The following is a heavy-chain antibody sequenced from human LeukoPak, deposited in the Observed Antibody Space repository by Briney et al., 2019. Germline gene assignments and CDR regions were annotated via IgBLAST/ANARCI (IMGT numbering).Heavy chain of an antibody. CDR3: ARGYWSGFSN. CDR2: IYYSGST. Sequence: SETPSLTCTVSGGSISSYYWSWIRQPPGKGLEWIGYIYYSGSTNYNPSLKSRVTISVDTSKNQFSLKLSSVTAADTAVYYCARGYWSGFSNWGQGTLVTVSS. J-gene: IGHJ4*02. D-gene: IGHD6-19*01. V-gene: IGHV4-59*01. CDR1: GGSISSYY.